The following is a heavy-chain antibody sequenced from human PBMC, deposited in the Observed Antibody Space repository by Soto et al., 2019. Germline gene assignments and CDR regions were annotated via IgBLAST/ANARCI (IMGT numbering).Heavy chain of an antibody. J-gene: IGHJ6*02. CDR1: GFTFSSYN. CDR2: IDSSSGTI. Sequence: GGSLRLSCAASGFTFSSYNMNWVRQAPGKGLEWVSYIDSSSGTIYYADPVKGRFSISRDNANNSLYLQMNSLRDEDTAIYYCARNSYYYDSSGYYRHYYGMDVWGQGTTVTVSS. CDR3: ARNSYYYDSSGYYRHYYGMDV. D-gene: IGHD3-22*01. V-gene: IGHV3-48*02.